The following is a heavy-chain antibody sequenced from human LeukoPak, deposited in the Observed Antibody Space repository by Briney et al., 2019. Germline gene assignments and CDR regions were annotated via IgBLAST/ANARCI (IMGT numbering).Heavy chain of an antibody. J-gene: IGHJ5*02. CDR1: GGTFSSYA. V-gene: IGHV1-69*05. CDR2: IIPIFGTA. D-gene: IGHD2-2*01. Sequence: SVKVSCKASGGTFSSYAISWVRQAPGQGLEWMGGIIPIFGTANYAQKSQGRVTITRDTSTSTVYMELSSLRSEDTAVYYCARDPATRADYCSSTSCSGSGKWFDPWGQGTLVTVSS. CDR3: ARDPATRADYCSSTSCSGSGKWFDP.